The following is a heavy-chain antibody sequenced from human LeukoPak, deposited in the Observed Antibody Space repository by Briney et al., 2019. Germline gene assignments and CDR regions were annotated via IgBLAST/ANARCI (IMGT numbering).Heavy chain of an antibody. CDR2: IIPIFGTA. CDR1: GGTFSSYA. J-gene: IGHJ4*02. CDR3: ARGRGSSGYPPYYFDY. Sequence: SVKVSCKASGGTFSSYAISWVRQAPGQGLEWMGGIIPIFGTANYAQKFQGRVTNTTDESTSTAYMELSSLRSEDTAVYYCARGRGSSGYPPYYFDYWGQGTLVTVSS. D-gene: IGHD3-22*01. V-gene: IGHV1-69*05.